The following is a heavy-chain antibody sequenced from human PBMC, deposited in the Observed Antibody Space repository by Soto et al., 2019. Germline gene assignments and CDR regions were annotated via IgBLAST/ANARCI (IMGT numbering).Heavy chain of an antibody. D-gene: IGHD3-16*01. CDR2: ISYDGYNS. CDR1: GFTFSDYA. Sequence: GGSLRLSCVASGFTFSDYAVHWVRLAPSKGLEWVAMISYDGYNSYSADSVKGRFTISRDNSKNTLFLQMDSLRPDDTAIYYCARDGGFSYGFDYYFDYWGHGTLVTVSS. J-gene: IGHJ4*01. CDR3: ARDGGFSYGFDYYFDY. V-gene: IGHV3-30-3*01.